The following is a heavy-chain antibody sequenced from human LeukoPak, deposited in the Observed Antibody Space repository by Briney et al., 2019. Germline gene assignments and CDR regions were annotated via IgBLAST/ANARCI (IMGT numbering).Heavy chain of an antibody. CDR1: GGTFSSFT. D-gene: IGHD2-15*01. V-gene: IGHV1-69*08. Sequence: ASVKVFCKASGGTFSSFTFNWVRQAPGQGLEWMGMIIPIFSTTDYAQNFQGRVTITADKTTSTVYMELSSLISDDTAVYYCASRSTVSEHPDSSGYKEYWGQGTLVTVSS. J-gene: IGHJ4*02. CDR2: IIPIFSTT. CDR3: ASRSTVSEHPDSSGYKEY.